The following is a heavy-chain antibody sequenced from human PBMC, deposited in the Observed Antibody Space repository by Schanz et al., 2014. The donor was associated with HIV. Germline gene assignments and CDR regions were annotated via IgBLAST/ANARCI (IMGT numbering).Heavy chain of an antibody. D-gene: IGHD3-10*01. CDR2: IWYDGSHT. CDR3: AKGQRGMVRGDIDY. V-gene: IGHV3-33*06. J-gene: IGHJ4*02. CDR1: GFTFSNFA. Sequence: QVQLVESGGGVVQPGRSLRLSCAASGFTFSNFAMHWVRQAPGKGLEWVAVIWYDGSHTYYADSVKGRFTISRDNSKNTLYLQMNSLRAEDTAVYYCAKGQRGMVRGDIDYWGQGTLVTVSS.